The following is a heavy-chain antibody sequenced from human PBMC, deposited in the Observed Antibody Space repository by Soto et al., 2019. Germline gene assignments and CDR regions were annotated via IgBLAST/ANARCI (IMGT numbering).Heavy chain of an antibody. J-gene: IGHJ6*02. CDR1: GFTFSSYG. CDR3: ARDCEGYYYYGLDV. V-gene: IGHV3-33*01. CDR2: IWYDGSKK. Sequence: PGGSLRLSCAASGFTFSSYGMHWVRKAPGKGLEWVAVIWYDGSKKYYADSVKGRFTISRDNSGDTLDLQMNSLRAEDTAVYYCARDCEGYYYYGLDVWGPGTTVTVSS.